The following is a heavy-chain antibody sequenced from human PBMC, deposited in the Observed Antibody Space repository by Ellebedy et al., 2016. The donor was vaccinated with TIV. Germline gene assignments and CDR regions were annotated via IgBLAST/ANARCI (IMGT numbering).Heavy chain of an antibody. V-gene: IGHV1-69*13. J-gene: IGHJ4*02. CDR2: IIPIFGTA. CDR1: GYTFTGYY. Sequence: SVKVSCXASGYTFTGYYMHWVRQAPGQGLEWMGGIIPIFGTANYAQKFQGRVTITADESTSTAYMELSSLRSEDTAVYYCARVGVAGAVAYWGQGTLVTVSS. CDR3: ARVGVAGAVAY. D-gene: IGHD6-19*01.